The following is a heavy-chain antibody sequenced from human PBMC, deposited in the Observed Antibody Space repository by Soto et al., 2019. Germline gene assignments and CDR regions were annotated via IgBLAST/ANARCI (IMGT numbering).Heavy chain of an antibody. CDR3: TKYSGSYYEGAFDI. Sequence: PGGSLRLSCTASGFTFGDYAMSWVRQAPGKGLEWVGFIRSKAYGGTTEYAASVKGRFTISRDDSKSIAYLQMNSLKTEDKAVYYCTKYSGSYYEGAFDIWGRGTMGTVS. CDR1: GFTFGDYA. V-gene: IGHV3-49*04. J-gene: IGHJ3*02. CDR2: IRSKAYGGTT. D-gene: IGHD1-26*01.